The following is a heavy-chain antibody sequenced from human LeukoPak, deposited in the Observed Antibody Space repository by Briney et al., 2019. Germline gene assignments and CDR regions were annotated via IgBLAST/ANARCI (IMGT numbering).Heavy chain of an antibody. V-gene: IGHV1-2*02. D-gene: IGHD2-15*01. Sequence: PGASVKVSCKASGYTFTGYYMHWVRQAPGQGLEWMGCINPNSGGTNYAQKFQGRVTMTRDTSISTAYMELSRLRSDDTAVYFCARDWCTGGNCYGSADYWGQGTLVTVSS. J-gene: IGHJ4*02. CDR3: ARDWCTGGNCYGSADY. CDR1: GYTFTGYY. CDR2: INPNSGGT.